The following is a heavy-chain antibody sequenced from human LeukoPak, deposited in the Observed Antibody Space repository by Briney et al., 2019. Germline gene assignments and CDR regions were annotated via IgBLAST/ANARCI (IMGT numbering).Heavy chain of an antibody. CDR3: GRARIGAYCGGDCYPYYFDY. CDR2: IYYSGST. D-gene: IGHD2-21*02. CDR1: GGSISSYY. J-gene: IGHJ4*02. V-gene: IGHV4-59*01. Sequence: SETLSLTCTVSGGSISSYYWSWIRQPPGKGLEWIGYIYYSGSTNYNPSLKSRVTISVDTSKNQFSLKLSSVTAADPDVYYCGRARIGAYCGGDCYPYYFDYWGQGTLVTVSS.